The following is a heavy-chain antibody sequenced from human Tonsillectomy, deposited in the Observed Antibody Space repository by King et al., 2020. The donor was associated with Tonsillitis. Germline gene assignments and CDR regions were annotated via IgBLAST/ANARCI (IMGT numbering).Heavy chain of an antibody. CDR1: GYTFTSYY. D-gene: IGHD3-22*01. Sequence: VQLVESGAEVKKPGASVKVSCKASGYTFTSYYMHWVRQAPGQGLEWMGIINPSGGSTSYAQKFQGRVTMTRDTSTSTVYMELSSLRSEDTAVYYCARIPKFFRDSSGHSKYYFDYWGQGTLVTVSS. CDR2: INPSGGST. V-gene: IGHV1-46*01. CDR3: ARIPKFFRDSSGHSKYYFDY. J-gene: IGHJ4*02.